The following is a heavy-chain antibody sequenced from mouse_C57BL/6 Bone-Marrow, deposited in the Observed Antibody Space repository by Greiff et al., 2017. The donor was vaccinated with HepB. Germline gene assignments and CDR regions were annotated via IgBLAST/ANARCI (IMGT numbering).Heavy chain of an antibody. D-gene: IGHD2-2*01. CDR1: GFTLSSYG. J-gene: IGHJ3*01. CDR2: ISSGGSYT. V-gene: IGHV5-6*01. CDR3: ARLGGNDVWFAY. Sequence: EVKLVESGGDLVKPGGSLKLSCAFSGFTLSSYGMSLVRQTPDKRLEWVATISSGGSYTYYPDSVKGRFTISRDNAKNTLYLQMSSLKSEDTAMYYCARLGGNDVWFAYWGKGTLVTVSA.